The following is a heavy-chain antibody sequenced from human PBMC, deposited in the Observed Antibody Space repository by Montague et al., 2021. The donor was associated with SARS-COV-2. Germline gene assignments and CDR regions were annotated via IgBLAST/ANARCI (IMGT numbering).Heavy chain of an antibody. CDR1: GFTFGDHA. J-gene: IGHJ4*02. CDR2: ITWDSGTL. V-gene: IGHV3-9*01. CDR3: AKDFDYYDSSGYFDY. D-gene: IGHD3-22*01. Sequence: SLRLSCAASGFTFGDHAMRWVRQAPGKGPEWISGITWDSGTLGYADSVKGRFTISRDNAKNSLYLRMNSLRVEDTALYYCAKDFDYYDSSGYFDYWGQGTLVTVSS.